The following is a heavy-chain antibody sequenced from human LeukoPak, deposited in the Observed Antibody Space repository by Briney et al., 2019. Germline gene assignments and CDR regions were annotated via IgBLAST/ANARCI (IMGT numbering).Heavy chain of an antibody. V-gene: IGHV4-34*01. CDR2: INHSGST. Sequence: PSETLSLTCAVYGGSFSGYYWSWICQPPGKGLEWIGEINHSGSTNNNPSLKSRVTISVDTSKNQFSLKLSSVTAADTAVYYCARPTERHYYDSSGYFDAFDIWGQGTMVTVSS. J-gene: IGHJ3*02. D-gene: IGHD3-22*01. CDR1: GGSFSGYY. CDR3: ARPTERHYYDSSGYFDAFDI.